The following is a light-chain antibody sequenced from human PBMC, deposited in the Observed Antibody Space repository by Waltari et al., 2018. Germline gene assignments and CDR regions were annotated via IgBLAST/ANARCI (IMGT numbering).Light chain of an antibody. J-gene: IGLJ2*01. Sequence: QSALTQPPSASGSPGQSVTISCTGTSSDIGAYDYVSWYQQHPGKAPKLLIYEVIKRPSGVPPRVSGSKSGNTASLTVSELQAEDEADYYCSSYAGSNGVLFGGGTKVTVL. CDR1: SSDIGAYDY. V-gene: IGLV2-8*01. CDR2: EVI. CDR3: SSYAGSNGVL.